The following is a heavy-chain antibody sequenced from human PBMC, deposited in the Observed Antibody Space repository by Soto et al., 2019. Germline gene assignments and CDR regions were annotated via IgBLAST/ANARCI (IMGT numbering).Heavy chain of an antibody. J-gene: IGHJ5*02. CDR1: GVSISGSSYY. CDR2: IYYSGQT. CDR3: ARHGSS. V-gene: IGHV4-39*01. Sequence: QLQLQESGPGLVKPSETLSLICSVSGVSISGSSYYWGWIRQPPGKGLEWIGSIYYSGQTYYNPSLKSRVTISVDRSKNQFSLNLTSVTATDTAIYYCARHGSSWGQGTLVTVSS.